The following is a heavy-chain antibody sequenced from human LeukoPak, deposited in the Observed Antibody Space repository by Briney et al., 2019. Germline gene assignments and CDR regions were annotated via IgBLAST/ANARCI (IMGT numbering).Heavy chain of an antibody. Sequence: SETLSLTCAVYGRSFIDFSWKWFRQPPGKGLGWIGEIDQSGATKYNLFLMRQVTISVDKSQDQLSLRLSSVTAAGTAVYYCGIFYAGSMDWGRGTLVTVSS. V-gene: IGHV4-34*01. D-gene: IGHD2/OR15-2a*01. J-gene: IGHJ4*02. CDR3: GIFYAGSMD. CDR2: IDQSGAT. CDR1: GRSFIDFS.